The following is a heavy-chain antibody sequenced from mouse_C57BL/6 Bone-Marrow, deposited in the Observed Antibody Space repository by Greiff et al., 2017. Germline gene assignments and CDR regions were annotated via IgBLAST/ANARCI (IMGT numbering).Heavy chain of an antibody. V-gene: IGHV5-17*01. CDR1: GFTFSDYG. D-gene: IGHD1-1*01. Sequence: EVQLVESGGGLVKPGGSLKLSCAASGFTFSDYGMHWVRQAPEKGLEWVAYISSGSSTIYYADTVKGRFTISRDNAKNTRFLQMTSLRSEDTAMYYCARGNYYGSSFDYWGQGTTLTVSS. CDR2: ISSGSSTI. J-gene: IGHJ2*01. CDR3: ARGNYYGSSFDY.